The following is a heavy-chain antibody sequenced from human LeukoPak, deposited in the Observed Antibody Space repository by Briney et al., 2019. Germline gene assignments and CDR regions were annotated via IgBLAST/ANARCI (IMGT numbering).Heavy chain of an antibody. CDR2: INPNSGGT. D-gene: IGHD2-8*01. V-gene: IGHV1-2*06. J-gene: IGHJ5*02. CDR3: ARDFTTYWSNGLCLDRNWFDP. CDR1: GYTFTGYY. Sequence: GGSVKVSCKASGYTFTGYYMHWVRQAPGQGLEWMGRINPNSGGTNYAQKFQGRVTMTRDTSISTAYMELSRLRSDDTAVYYCARDFTTYWSNGLCLDRNWFDPWGQGTLVTVSS.